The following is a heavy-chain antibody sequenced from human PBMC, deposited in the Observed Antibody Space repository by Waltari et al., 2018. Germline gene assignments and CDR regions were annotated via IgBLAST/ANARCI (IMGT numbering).Heavy chain of an antibody. D-gene: IGHD5-12*01. CDR3: TRGGNYYFDY. CDR1: GFPFSSSW. CDR2: SNPDGRTT. V-gene: IGHV3-74*01. J-gene: IGHJ4*02. Sequence: EVQLVESGGGLLQPGGSLSLSCAASGFPFSSSWIHWVRQPPGKGLVWVSRSNPDGRTTNYADSVRGRFTISRDNAQNTVYLEMNSLRAEDTAVYFCTRGGNYYFDYWGRGTLVTVSS.